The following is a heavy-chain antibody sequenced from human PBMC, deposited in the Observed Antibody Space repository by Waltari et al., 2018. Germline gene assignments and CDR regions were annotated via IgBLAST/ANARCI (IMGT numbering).Heavy chain of an antibody. Sequence: QVHLVESGGGVVQPGRSLRLSCAASGFTISTYVMNWVRQAPGKGLQWVAVISDDGRNEYYEDSVKGRFTISRDKSKNMMYLQMNSLRVEDTAVYYCARDPASHVHFDWLLNAFDIWGQGTMVTVSS. J-gene: IGHJ3*02. CDR2: ISDDGRNE. CDR3: ARDPASHVHFDWLLNAFDI. CDR1: GFTISTYV. D-gene: IGHD3-9*01. V-gene: IGHV3-30*04.